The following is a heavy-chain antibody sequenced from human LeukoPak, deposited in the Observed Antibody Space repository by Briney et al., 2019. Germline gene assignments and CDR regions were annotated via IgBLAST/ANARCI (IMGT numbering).Heavy chain of an antibody. J-gene: IGHJ6*02. CDR3: ATDQGGIVGALLGMDV. CDR2: FDPEDGET. CDR1: GYTLTELS. V-gene: IGHV1-24*01. Sequence: ASVKVSCKVSGYTLTELSMHWVRQAPGKGLEWMGGFDPEDGETIYAQKFQGRVTMTEDTSTDTAYMELSSLRSEDTAVYYCATDQGGIVGALLGMDVWGQGTTVTVSS. D-gene: IGHD1-26*01.